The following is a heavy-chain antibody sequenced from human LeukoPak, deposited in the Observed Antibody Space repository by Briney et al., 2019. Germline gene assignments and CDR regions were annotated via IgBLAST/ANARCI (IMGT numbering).Heavy chain of an antibody. D-gene: IGHD6-19*01. CDR3: VRQAGVS. CDR2: IKGDGSER. V-gene: IGHV3-7*01. J-gene: IGHJ5*02. CDR1: GFTISTYW. Sequence: GGSLRHSCAASGFTISTYWMTWVRQAPGKGLEWVSNIKGDGSERNYVDSVKGRFTISRDNAKNSLYLQMNSLRVEDTALYYCVRQAGVSWGQGTLVTVSS.